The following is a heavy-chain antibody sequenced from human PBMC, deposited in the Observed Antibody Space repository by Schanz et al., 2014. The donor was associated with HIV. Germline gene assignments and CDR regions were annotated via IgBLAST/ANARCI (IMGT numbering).Heavy chain of an antibody. D-gene: IGHD3-22*01. CDR1: GFMFSSYG. CDR3: AKALRDHYDATGYYRY. J-gene: IGHJ4*02. Sequence: EVQLLESGGGLVQPGGSLRLSCAASGFMFSSYGMSWVRQAPGKGLEWVSIISSGGGRTYYADSVKGRFTTSRDNSKHTLYLQMNGLRTDDTAVYYCAKALRDHYDATGYYRYWGQGILVTVSA. V-gene: IGHV3-23*01. CDR2: ISSGGGRT.